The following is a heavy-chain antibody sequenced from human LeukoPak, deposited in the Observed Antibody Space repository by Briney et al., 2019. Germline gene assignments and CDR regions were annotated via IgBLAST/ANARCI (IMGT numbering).Heavy chain of an antibody. CDR3: ARGRSSWLFYFDN. CDR1: GITVTSNY. V-gene: IGHV3-53*01. CDR2: IYSAGNT. D-gene: IGHD6-13*01. J-gene: IGHJ4*02. Sequence: GGSLRLSCAASGITVTSNYMSWVRQAPGKGLEWISIIYSAGNTYYADSVRGRFTISRDNLRNTLYLQMNNLRAEDTAVYYCARGRSSWLFYFDNWGQGTLVTVSS.